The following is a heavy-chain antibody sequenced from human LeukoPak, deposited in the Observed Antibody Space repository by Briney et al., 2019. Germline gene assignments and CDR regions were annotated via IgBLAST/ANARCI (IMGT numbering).Heavy chain of an antibody. CDR2: IYSGGNI. D-gene: IGHD2-15*01. CDR3: ASRHCSGGGCYFAGADPFDY. Sequence: GGSLRLSCAASGFTVSSTYMSRVRQAPGKGLEWVSVIYSGGNIYYIDSVKGRFTISRDTSKNTLYPQMNSLRAEDTAVYFCASRHCSGGGCYFAGADPFDYWGQGTLVTVSS. CDR1: GFTVSSTY. J-gene: IGHJ4*02. V-gene: IGHV3-53*01.